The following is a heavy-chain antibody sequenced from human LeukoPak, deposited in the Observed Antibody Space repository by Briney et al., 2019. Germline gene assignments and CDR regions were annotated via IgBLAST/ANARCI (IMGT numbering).Heavy chain of an antibody. CDR2: IIPILGIA. CDR1: GGTFINYA. V-gene: IGHV1-69*04. J-gene: IGHJ5*02. Sequence: SVNVSFKSSGGTFINYAISWVGQAPGKGGEGMGRIIPILGIANYAQKFHGRVTITADKSTSTAYMELSSLTSEDTAVYYCARVETTAWFDPWGQGALVTVSS. CDR3: ARVETTAWFDP. D-gene: IGHD4-17*01.